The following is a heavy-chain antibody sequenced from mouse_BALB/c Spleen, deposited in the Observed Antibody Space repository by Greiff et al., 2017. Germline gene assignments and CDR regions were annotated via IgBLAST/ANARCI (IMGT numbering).Heavy chain of an antibody. D-gene: IGHD2-3*01. V-gene: IGHV10-1*02. CDR1: GFTFNTYA. Sequence: EVKVVESGGGLVQPKGSLKLSCAASGFTFNTYAMNWVRQAPGKGFEWVARMRSKSNNYATYYADSVKDKFTISRDDSQSMLYLQMNNLKTEDTAMYYCVRHLYDGSYYYAMDYWGQGTSVTVSS. CDR2: MRSKSNNYAT. CDR3: VRHLYDGSYYYAMDY. J-gene: IGHJ4*01.